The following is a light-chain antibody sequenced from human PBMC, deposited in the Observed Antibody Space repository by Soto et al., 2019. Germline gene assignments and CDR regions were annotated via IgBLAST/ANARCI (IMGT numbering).Light chain of an antibody. CDR1: QSITYW. Sequence: DIQMTQSPSSLSASVGDRVTITCRASQSITYWVAWYQQKPGRAPKLLIYDVFNLQSGVPSRCSGSGSGTEFTLTISSLQPDDSASYDCQQYHSFSFTFGQGTKREIK. V-gene: IGKV1-5*01. CDR2: DVF. CDR3: QQYHSFSFT. J-gene: IGKJ2*01.